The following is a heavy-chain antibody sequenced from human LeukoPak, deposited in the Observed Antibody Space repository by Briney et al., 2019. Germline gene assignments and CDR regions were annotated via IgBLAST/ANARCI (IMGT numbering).Heavy chain of an antibody. D-gene: IGHD6-13*01. CDR3: ARDSWDSSGWFFDY. J-gene: IGHJ4*02. V-gene: IGHV3-23*01. CDR2: ISGSGGST. Sequence: GGSLRLSCAASGFTFSSYAMSWVRQAPGKGLEWVSAISGSGGSTYYADSVKGRFTISRHNSKNTLYLQMNSLRAEDTAVYYCARDSWDSSGWFFDYWGQGTLVTVSS. CDR1: GFTFSSYA.